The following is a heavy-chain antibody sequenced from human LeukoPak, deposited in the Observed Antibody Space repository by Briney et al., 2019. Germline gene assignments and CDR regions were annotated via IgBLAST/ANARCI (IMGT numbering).Heavy chain of an antibody. CDR3: ARWGGIAAVNPDY. Sequence: GEPLKISCKGSGSSFTIYWSCWVRQLPGKGLEWVGIIYPGDSDNRSSPSFEGQVTISADKSSSTAYLQWSSLKASDTAMYDCARWGGIAAVNPDYWGQGTLVTVSS. CDR2: IYPGDSDN. D-gene: IGHD6-13*01. J-gene: IGHJ4*02. CDR1: GSSFTIYW. V-gene: IGHV5-51*01.